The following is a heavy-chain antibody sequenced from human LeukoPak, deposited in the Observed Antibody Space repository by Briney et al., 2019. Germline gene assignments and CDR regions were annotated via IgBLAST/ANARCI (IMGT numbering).Heavy chain of an antibody. CDR1: GFIFRNHW. D-gene: IGHD4-17*01. J-gene: IGHJ4*02. V-gene: IGHV3-7*01. CDR3: ARGPNYGDRVDYFDY. CDR2: IKQDGNEK. Sequence: GGSLRLSCAASGFIFRNHWMSWVRQVPGRGLEGVAHIKQDGNEKNYVDSVDGRFTLSRDDSKNSLYLQMNSLRVDDSAVYYCARGPNYGDRVDYFDYWGQGTLVTVSS.